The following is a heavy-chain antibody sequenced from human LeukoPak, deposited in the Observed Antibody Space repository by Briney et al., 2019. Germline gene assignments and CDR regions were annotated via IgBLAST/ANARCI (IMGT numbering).Heavy chain of an antibody. V-gene: IGHV1-24*01. Sequence: ASVKVSCKVSGYTLTELSMHWVRQAPGKGLEWMGGFDPEDGEAIYAQKFQGRVTMTEDTSTDTAYMELSSLRSEDTAVYYCATDSPAIGVGEEYYMDVWGKGTTVTVSS. D-gene: IGHD3-22*01. CDR2: FDPEDGEA. CDR3: ATDSPAIGVGEEYYMDV. J-gene: IGHJ6*03. CDR1: GYTLTELS.